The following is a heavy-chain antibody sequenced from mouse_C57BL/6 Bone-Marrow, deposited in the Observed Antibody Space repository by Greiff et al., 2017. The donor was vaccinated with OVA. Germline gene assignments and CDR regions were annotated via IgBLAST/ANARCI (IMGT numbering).Heavy chain of an antibody. D-gene: IGHD4-1*01. CDR3: ARNWDIFAD. CDR2: IDPEDGET. J-gene: IGHJ3*01. V-gene: IGHV14-2*01. Sequence: VQLKESGAELVKPGASVKLSCTASGFNIKDYYMHWVKQRTEQGLEWIGRIDPEDGETKYDPKFQGKATITADTSSNTAYLQLSSLTSEDTAVYYCARNWDIFADWGQGTLVTVSA. CDR1: GFNIKDYY.